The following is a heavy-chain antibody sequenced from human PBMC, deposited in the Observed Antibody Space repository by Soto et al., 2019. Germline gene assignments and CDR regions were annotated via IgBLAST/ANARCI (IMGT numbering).Heavy chain of an antibody. V-gene: IGHV3-30-3*01. D-gene: IGHD6-13*01. CDR1: GFTFSSYA. J-gene: IGHJ6*02. CDR3: ARDGPPVIAAAREYSYGMDV. Sequence: QVQLVESGGGVVQPGRSLRLSCAASGFTFSSYAMHWVRQAPGKGLEWVAVISYDGSNKYYADAVKGRFTISRDNSKNTLYLQMNSLRAEDTAVYYCARDGPPVIAAAREYSYGMDVWGQGTTVTVSS. CDR2: ISYDGSNK.